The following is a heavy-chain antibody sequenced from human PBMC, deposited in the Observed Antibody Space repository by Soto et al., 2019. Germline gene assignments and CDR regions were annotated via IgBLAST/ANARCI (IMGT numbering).Heavy chain of an antibody. J-gene: IGHJ6*02. CDR2: MKSYRGGGTT. CDR1: GFSFSPAW. D-gene: IGHD6-13*01. CDR3: IWQQDFYYGKAV. Sequence: EVQLVESGGGLVTPGGSLRLSCTGTGFSFSPAWMNWVRHAPGKGLEWVGRMKSYRGGGTTDYAATVQGRFTISRDDSKNTLYLQMNSLKFEDTALYFCIWQQDFYYGKAVWGQGTTVTFSS. V-gene: IGHV3-15*07.